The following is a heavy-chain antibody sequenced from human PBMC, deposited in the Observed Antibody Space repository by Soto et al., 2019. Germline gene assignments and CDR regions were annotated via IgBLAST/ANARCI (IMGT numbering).Heavy chain of an antibody. CDR1: GGSISSSSYY. J-gene: IGHJ3*02. CDR3: ARLIAVAGSAFDI. D-gene: IGHD6-19*01. CDR2: IYYSGST. Sequence: MPSETLSLTCTVSGGSISSSSYYWGWIRQPPGKGLEWIGSIYYSGSTYYNPSLKSRVTISVDTSKNQFSLKLSSVTAADTAVYYCARLIAVAGSAFDIWGQGTMVTVS. V-gene: IGHV4-39*01.